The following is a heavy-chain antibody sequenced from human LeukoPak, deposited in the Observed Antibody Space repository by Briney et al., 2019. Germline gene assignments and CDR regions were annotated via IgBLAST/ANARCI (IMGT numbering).Heavy chain of an antibody. J-gene: IGHJ6*03. V-gene: IGHV1-3*03. CDR2: INAGNGNT. CDR1: GYTFTSYA. D-gene: IGHD3-10*01. Sequence: ASVKVSCKASGYTFTSYAMHWVRQAPGQRLEWMGWINAGNGNTKYSQEFQGRVTIIRDTSASTAYMELSSLRSEDMAVYYCARDAMVRGVIYMDVWGKGTTVTVSS. CDR3: ARDAMVRGVIYMDV.